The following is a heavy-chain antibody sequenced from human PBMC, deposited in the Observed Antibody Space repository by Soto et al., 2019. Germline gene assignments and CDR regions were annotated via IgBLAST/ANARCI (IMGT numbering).Heavy chain of an antibody. CDR1: GFTLSRYW. D-gene: IGHD2-8*01. CDR2: IDPDGNT. CDR3: VASSMVLGH. Sequence: GGSLRLSCAASGFTLSRYWMHWVRQVPGKGLVWVSRIDPDGNTDYADSVKGRFTISIDNAKNTLYLQMNSLRDEDSAVYYCVASSMVLGHWGQGTLVTVSS. V-gene: IGHV3-74*01. J-gene: IGHJ4*02.